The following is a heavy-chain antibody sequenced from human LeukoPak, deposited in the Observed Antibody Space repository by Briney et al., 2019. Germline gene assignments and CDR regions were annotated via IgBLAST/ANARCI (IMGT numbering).Heavy chain of an antibody. CDR2: ISWNSGSI. Sequence: GGSLRLSCAASGFTFDDYAMHWVRQAPGKGLEWVSGISWNSGSIGYADSVKGRFTISRDNAKNSLYLQINSLRAEDTALYYCAKDFYDFWSGKGSWFDPWGQGTLVTVSS. D-gene: IGHD3-3*01. CDR3: AKDFYDFWSGKGSWFDP. J-gene: IGHJ5*02. CDR1: GFTFDDYA. V-gene: IGHV3-9*01.